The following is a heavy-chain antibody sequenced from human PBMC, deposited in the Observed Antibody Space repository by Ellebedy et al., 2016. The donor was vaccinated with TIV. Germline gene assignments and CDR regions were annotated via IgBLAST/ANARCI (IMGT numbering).Heavy chain of an antibody. CDR3: ARDGRWPRGDWFDP. CDR1: GGTFSSYA. V-gene: IGHV1-69*13. D-gene: IGHD4-23*01. CDR2: IIPIFGTA. Sequence: AASVKVSCKASGGTFSSYAISWVRQAPGQGLEWMGGIIPIFGTANYAQKFQGRVTITADESTSTAYMELSSLRSEDTAVYYCARDGRWPRGDWFDPWGQGTLVTVSS. J-gene: IGHJ5*02.